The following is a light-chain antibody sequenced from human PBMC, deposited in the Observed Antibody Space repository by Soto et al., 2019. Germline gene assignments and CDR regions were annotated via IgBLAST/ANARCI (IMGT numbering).Light chain of an antibody. CDR2: DAS. Sequence: EIVLTQSPATLSLSPGERATLSCRASQSVSSYLALYQQKPGQAPRLLIYDASNMATGIPARFSGSGSGTDFTLTISSLEPEEFAVYYCQQRSNWPPPFGQGTKVEIK. J-gene: IGKJ1*01. CDR1: QSVSSY. V-gene: IGKV3-11*01. CDR3: QQRSNWPPP.